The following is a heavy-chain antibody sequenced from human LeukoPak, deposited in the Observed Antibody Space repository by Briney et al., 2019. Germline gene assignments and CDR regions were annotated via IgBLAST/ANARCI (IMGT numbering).Heavy chain of an antibody. CDR2: INPNNGDT. CDR1: GYTFTGFS. D-gene: IGHD6-13*01. CDR3: AREMGISFDY. Sequence: ASVKVSCKASGYTFTGFSMHWVRQAPGQGLEWMAWINPNNGDTNYAQNFQGRVTMTRDTSISTAYMEMSGLRSDDTAVYYCAREMGISFDYWGQGTLVTVSS. V-gene: IGHV1-2*02. J-gene: IGHJ4*02.